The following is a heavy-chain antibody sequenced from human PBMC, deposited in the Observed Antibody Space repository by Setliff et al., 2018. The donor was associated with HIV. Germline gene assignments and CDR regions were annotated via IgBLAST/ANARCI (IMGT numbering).Heavy chain of an antibody. CDR1: AGSISSYY. J-gene: IGHJ4*02. CDR3: AQLGMVDDFDY. Sequence: SETLSLTCAVSAGSISSYYWSWIRQPPGKGLEWIGEIQHSGRTNYNASLRGRVTTSVDTSKNQFSLRLSSVTAADTAVYYCAQLGMVDDFDYWGQGTLVTVSS. D-gene: IGHD1-1*01. CDR2: IQHSGRT. V-gene: IGHV4-59*01.